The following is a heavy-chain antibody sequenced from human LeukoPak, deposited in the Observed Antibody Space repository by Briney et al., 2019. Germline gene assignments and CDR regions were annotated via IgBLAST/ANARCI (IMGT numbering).Heavy chain of an antibody. D-gene: IGHD3-10*01. CDR3: ARLANYGSGSPNDY. Sequence: SVKVSCKASGGTFSSYAISWVRQAPGQGLEWMGRIIPILGIANYAQKFQGRVTITADKSTSTAYMELSSLRSEDTAVYYCARLANYGSGSPNDYWGQGTLVTVSS. CDR1: GGTFSSYA. J-gene: IGHJ4*02. V-gene: IGHV1-69*04. CDR2: IIPILGIA.